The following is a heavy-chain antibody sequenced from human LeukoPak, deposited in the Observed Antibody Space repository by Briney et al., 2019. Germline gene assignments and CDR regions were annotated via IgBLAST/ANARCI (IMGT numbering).Heavy chain of an antibody. CDR3: AREGGDYGDYGTIS. CDR2: ISSSSSYI. CDR1: GFIVSSYA. Sequence: GGSLRLSCAASGFIVSSYAMHWVRQAPGKGLEWVSSISSSSSYIYYADSVKGRFTISRDNAKNSLYLQMNSLRPEDTAVYYCAREGGDYGDYGTISWGQGTLVTVSS. D-gene: IGHD4-17*01. J-gene: IGHJ4*02. V-gene: IGHV3-21*04.